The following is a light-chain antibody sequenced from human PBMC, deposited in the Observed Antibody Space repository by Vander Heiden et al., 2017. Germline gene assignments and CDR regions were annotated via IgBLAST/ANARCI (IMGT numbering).Light chain of an antibody. CDR1: NIGDKN. V-gene: IGLV3-9*01. Sequence: SYELTQPLSVSVALGQTATITCVGNNIGDKNVHGYQQEPGQAPVLVIYRDSSRTAGIPERFAGSNAGNTATLTISRAQAGDEADYYCQVWDSSTEIFGGGTKLTVL. CDR3: QVWDSSTEI. CDR2: RDS. J-gene: IGLJ2*01.